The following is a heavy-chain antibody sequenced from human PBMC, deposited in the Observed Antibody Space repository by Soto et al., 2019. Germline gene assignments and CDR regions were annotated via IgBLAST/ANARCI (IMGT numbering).Heavy chain of an antibody. V-gene: IGHV4-34*01. CDR1: GGSFSNNY. D-gene: IGHD3-10*01. CDR2: ISPSGTT. J-gene: IGHJ4*02. Sequence: SETLFLTCAVYGGSFSNNYWTWFRQPPGKGLEWIGEISPSGTTKYIPSLKSRGTISVDTSRKQFFLKVTSVSAADTAVYYCATSLWFGTQPEIWGPGTLVTVSS. CDR3: ATSLWFGTQPEI.